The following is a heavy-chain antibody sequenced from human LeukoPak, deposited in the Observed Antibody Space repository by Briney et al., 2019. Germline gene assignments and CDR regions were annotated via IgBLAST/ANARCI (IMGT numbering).Heavy chain of an antibody. V-gene: IGHV3-23*01. D-gene: IGHD5-18*01. CDR3: AKTWEVQLWWLWFDP. Sequence: GGSLRLSCAASGFTFSSYAMSWVRQAPGKGLEWVSAISGSGGSTYYADSVKGRFTISRDNSKNTLYLQMNSLRAEDTAVYYCAKTWEVQLWWLWFDPWGQGTLVTVSS. CDR1: GFTFSSYA. CDR2: ISGSGGST. J-gene: IGHJ5*02.